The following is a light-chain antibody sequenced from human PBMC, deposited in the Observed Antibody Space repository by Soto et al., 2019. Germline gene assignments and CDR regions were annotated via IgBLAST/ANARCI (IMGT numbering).Light chain of an antibody. CDR2: GAS. Sequence: EIVLTQSPGTLSLSPGERVTLSCRASQSIGSGYVAWYQQSPGQTPRLLLYGASSRATGIPDRFSGSGSGRDFPLTISRLETEGVVVYYCQQYGSSTFAFGQGTRLDIK. J-gene: IGKJ2*01. CDR1: QSIGSGY. V-gene: IGKV3-20*01. CDR3: QQYGSSTFA.